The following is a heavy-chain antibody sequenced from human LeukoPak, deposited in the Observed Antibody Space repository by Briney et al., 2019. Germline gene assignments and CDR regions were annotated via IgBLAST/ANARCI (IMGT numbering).Heavy chain of an antibody. D-gene: IGHD1-26*01. CDR3: AREGVGATKRGAFDY. CDR1: GYTFEKYG. CDR2: ISAYNDNT. V-gene: IGHV1-18*01. Sequence: ASVKVSCKASGYTFEKYGISWVRQAPGQGLEWMGWISAYNDNTNYAQKLQGRVSLTRDTSTSTAYMELRSLRSDDTAVYYCAREGVGATKRGAFDYWGQGTLVTVSS. J-gene: IGHJ4*02.